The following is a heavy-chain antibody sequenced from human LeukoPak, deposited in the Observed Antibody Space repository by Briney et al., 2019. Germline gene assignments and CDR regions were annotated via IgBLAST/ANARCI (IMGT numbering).Heavy chain of an antibody. V-gene: IGHV1-2*02. CDR3: ARDWGHTAMVQPYDY. J-gene: IGHJ4*02. D-gene: IGHD5-18*01. Sequence: ASVKVSCKASGYTFTGYYMHWVRQAPGQGLEWMGWINPNSGGTNYAQKFQGRVTMTRDTSISTAYMELSRLRSDDTAVYYCARDWGHTAMVQPYDYWGQGTLVTVSS. CDR1: GYTFTGYY. CDR2: INPNSGGT.